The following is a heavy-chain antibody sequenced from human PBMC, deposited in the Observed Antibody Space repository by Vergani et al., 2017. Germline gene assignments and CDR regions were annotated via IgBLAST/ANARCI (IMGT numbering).Heavy chain of an antibody. J-gene: IGHJ4*02. CDR2: INPNSGGT. CDR1: GYTFTGYY. CDR3: ARDRLGIEDPRFDY. V-gene: IGHV1-2*02. Sequence: QVQLVQSGAEVKKPGASVKVSCKASGYTFTGYYMHWVRQAPGQGLEWMGWINPNSGGTNYAQKVQGRVTMTRDTSISTAYMELSRLRSDDTAGYYCARDRLGIEDPRFDYWGQGTLVTVSS. D-gene: IGHD7-27*01.